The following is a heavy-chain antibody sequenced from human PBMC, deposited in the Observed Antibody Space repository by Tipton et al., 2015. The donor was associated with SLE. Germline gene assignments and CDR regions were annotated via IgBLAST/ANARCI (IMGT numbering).Heavy chain of an antibody. Sequence: RSLRLSCVASGFTFTTYDMHWVRQAPDKGLEWVAVISPDGRRKFYADSAKGRFTISRDNSNNILYLQMTSLRGEDSAVYYCARDVTGSWCPDYWGQGTLVTVSS. J-gene: IGHJ4*02. CDR1: GFTFTTYD. CDR2: ISPDGRRK. V-gene: IGHV3-30*04. CDR3: ARDVTGSWCPDY. D-gene: IGHD1-26*01.